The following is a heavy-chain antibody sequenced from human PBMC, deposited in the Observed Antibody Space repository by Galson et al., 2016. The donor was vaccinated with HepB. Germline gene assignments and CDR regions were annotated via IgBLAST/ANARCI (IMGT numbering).Heavy chain of an antibody. CDR2: IYNDGST. D-gene: IGHD5-18*01. J-gene: IGHJ4*02. CDR3: ARVGQLWTTFDT. Sequence: WVSVIYNDGSTYYAESVKGRFTISRDNSKNTLYLQMNSLAAEDTAVYYCARVGQLWTTFDTWGQGTLVTVSS. V-gene: IGHV3-53*01.